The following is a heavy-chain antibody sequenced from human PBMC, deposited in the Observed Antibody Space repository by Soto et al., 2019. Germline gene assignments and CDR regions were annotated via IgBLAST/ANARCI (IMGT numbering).Heavy chain of an antibody. V-gene: IGHV4-59*01. CDR3: ARGASSGYYYELDWYFDL. D-gene: IGHD3-22*01. CDR1: GGSISSYY. CDR2: IYYSGST. Sequence: SETLSLTCTFSGGSISSYYWSWIRQPPGKGLEWIGYIYYSGSTNYNPSLKSRVTISVDTSKNQFSLKLSSVTAADTAVYYCARGASSGYYYELDWYFDLWGRGTLVTVSS. J-gene: IGHJ2*01.